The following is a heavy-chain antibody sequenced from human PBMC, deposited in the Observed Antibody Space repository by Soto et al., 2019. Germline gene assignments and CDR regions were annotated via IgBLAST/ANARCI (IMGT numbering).Heavy chain of an antibody. CDR3: ASDTREITFGGVIGITFDY. V-gene: IGHV1-69*12. CDR1: GGTFSSYA. J-gene: IGHJ4*02. Sequence: QVQLVQSGAEVKKPGSSVKVSCKASGGTFSSYAISWVRQAPGQGLEWMGGIMPIFGTANYAQKFQGRVTITADESTSTAYMELSSLRSEDTAVYYCASDTREITFGGVIGITFDYWGQGTLVTVSS. D-gene: IGHD3-16*02. CDR2: IMPIFGTA.